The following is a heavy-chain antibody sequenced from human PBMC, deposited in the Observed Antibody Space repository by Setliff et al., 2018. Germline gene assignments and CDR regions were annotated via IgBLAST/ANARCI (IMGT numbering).Heavy chain of an antibody. Sequence: GGSLRLSCAASGFTFSSYSMNWVRQAPGKGLEWVSSISSSSSYIYYADSMKGRFTISRDNTKNSLYLQMNSLRAEDTAVYYCARDHVYGSQYYYYYYGMDVWGQGTTVTVSS. CDR3: ARDHVYGSQYYYYYYGMDV. V-gene: IGHV3-21*01. CDR1: GFTFSSYS. D-gene: IGHD3-10*01. CDR2: ISSSSSYI. J-gene: IGHJ6*02.